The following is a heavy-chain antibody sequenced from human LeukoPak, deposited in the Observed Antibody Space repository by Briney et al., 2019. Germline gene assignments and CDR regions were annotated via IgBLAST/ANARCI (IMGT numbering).Heavy chain of an antibody. V-gene: IGHV4-34*01. J-gene: IGHJ3*02. CDR2: INHSGST. D-gene: IGHD3-22*01. CDR1: GGSFSGYY. Sequence: SETLSLTCAVYGGSFSGYYWSWIRQPPGKGLEWIGEINHSGSTNYNPSLKSRVTISVDTSKNQFSLKLSSVTAADTAVYYCARLMDYYDSSRAFDIWGQGTMVTVSS. CDR3: ARLMDYYDSSRAFDI.